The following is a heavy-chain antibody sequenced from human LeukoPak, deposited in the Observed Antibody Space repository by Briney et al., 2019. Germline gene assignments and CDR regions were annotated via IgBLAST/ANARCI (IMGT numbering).Heavy chain of an antibody. CDR1: GGSISSGGYY. Sequence: SETLSLTCTVSGGSISSGGYYWSWIRQHPGKGLEWIGYIYYSGSTYYNPSLKSRVTISVDTSKNQFSPKLNSVTAADTAVYYCGRARGYSYAFDNWGQGTLVTVSS. J-gene: IGHJ4*02. CDR2: IYYSGST. CDR3: GRARGYSYAFDN. V-gene: IGHV4-31*03. D-gene: IGHD5-18*01.